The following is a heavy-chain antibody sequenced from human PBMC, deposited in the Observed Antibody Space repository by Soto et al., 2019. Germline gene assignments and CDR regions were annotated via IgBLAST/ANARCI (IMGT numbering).Heavy chain of an antibody. J-gene: IGHJ4*02. CDR3: ASSGGTNFDD. CDR1: GFTFSSFA. V-gene: IGHV3-30*03. Sequence: PGGSLRLSCAASGFTFSSFAMHWVRQAPGKGLEWVAGISYHGNDKYYADSAKGRFTISRDNSKNTLNLQMNSLRAEDTAVYYCASSGGTNFDDSGQGTLVTFSS. CDR2: ISYHGNDK. D-gene: IGHD1-1*01.